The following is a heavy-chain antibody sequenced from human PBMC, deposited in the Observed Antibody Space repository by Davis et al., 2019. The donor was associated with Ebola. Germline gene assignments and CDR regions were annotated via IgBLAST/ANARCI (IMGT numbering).Heavy chain of an antibody. Sequence: PGGSLRLSCAASGFTFDDYAMHWVRQAPGKGLEWVSGISWNSGSIGYADSVKGRFTISRDNAKNSLYLQMNSLRAEDTALYYCAKDNGDAIPTYGMDVWGQGTTVTVSS. CDR2: ISWNSGSI. CDR1: GFTFDDYA. V-gene: IGHV3-9*01. D-gene: IGHD3-3*01. CDR3: AKDNGDAIPTYGMDV. J-gene: IGHJ6*02.